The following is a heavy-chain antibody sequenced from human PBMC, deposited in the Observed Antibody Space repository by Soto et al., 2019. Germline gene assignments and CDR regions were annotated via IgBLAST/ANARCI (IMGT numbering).Heavy chain of an antibody. CDR2: ISYDGSNK. V-gene: IGHV3-30*18. Sequence: GGSLRLSCAASGFTFSSYGMHWVRQAPGKGLEWVAVISYDGSNKYYADSVKGRFTISRDNSKNTLYLQMNSLRAEDTAVYYCAKDFRDGYNMGVDYWGQGTLVTVSS. CDR1: GFTFSSYG. D-gene: IGHD5-12*01. CDR3: AKDFRDGYNMGVDY. J-gene: IGHJ4*02.